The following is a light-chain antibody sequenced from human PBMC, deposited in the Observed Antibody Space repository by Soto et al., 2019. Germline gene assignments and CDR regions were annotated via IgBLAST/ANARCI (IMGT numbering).Light chain of an antibody. J-gene: IGKJ4*01. CDR2: TAA. V-gene: IGKV1-5*03. Sequence: DIQMTQSPSTLSASVGDRVTITCRASQSISSGLAWYQQKPGKAPKLLIHTAATLNSGVPSRFSGSGSGTQFPLTISSLQPADFATYYCQQYNSYSGLTFGGGTKVEIK. CDR3: QQYNSYSGLT. CDR1: QSISSG.